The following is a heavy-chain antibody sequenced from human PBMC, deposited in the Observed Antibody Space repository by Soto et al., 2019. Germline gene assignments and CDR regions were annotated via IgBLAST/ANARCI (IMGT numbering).Heavy chain of an antibody. CDR2: IIPIFGTA. Sequence: QVQLVQSGAEVKKPGSSVKVSCKASGGTFSSYAISWVRQAPGQGLEWMGGIIPIFGTANYAQKFQGRVTITADESTSTAYMEQSSLRSEDTAVYYCATPRSYSSGRMPFDYWGQGTLVTVSS. CDR1: GGTFSSYA. CDR3: ATPRSYSSGRMPFDY. D-gene: IGHD6-19*01. V-gene: IGHV1-69*01. J-gene: IGHJ4*02.